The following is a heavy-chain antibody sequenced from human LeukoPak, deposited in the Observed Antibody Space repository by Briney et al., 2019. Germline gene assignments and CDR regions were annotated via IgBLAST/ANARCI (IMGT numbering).Heavy chain of an antibody. D-gene: IGHD4-23*01. CDR3: ARKAVDSNGFDY. J-gene: IGHJ4*02. CDR1: GYIFIVYY. CDR2: INPRSGGS. Sequence: ASVKVSCKASGYIFIVYYVHWVRQAPGQGLEWMGWINPRSGGSIYAQKLQGRGIMTRDTSITTAYMELSRLTSDDTTIYYCARKAVDSNGFDYWGQETLITVSS. V-gene: IGHV1-2*02.